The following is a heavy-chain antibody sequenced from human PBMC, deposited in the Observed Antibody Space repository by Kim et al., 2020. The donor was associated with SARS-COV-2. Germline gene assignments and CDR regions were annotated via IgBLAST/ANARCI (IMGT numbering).Heavy chain of an antibody. J-gene: IGHJ4*02. CDR2: ISSSSSTI. CDR1: GFTFSSYS. D-gene: IGHD5-12*01. V-gene: IGHV3-48*02. Sequence: GGSLRLSCAASGFTFSSYSMNWVRQAPGKGLEWVSYISSSSSTIYYADSVKGRFTISRDNAKNSLYLQMNSLRDEDTAVYYCARERGYSGYQHFDYWGQGTLVTVSS. CDR3: ARERGYSGYQHFDY.